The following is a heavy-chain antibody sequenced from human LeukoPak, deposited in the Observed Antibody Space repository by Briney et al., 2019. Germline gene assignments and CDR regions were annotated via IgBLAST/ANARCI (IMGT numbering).Heavy chain of an antibody. CDR1: GFTFSNTW. V-gene: IGHV3-15*01. Sequence: GGSLRLSCAASGFTFSNTWLSWVRQVPGKGLEWVGRIKSKSDGGTTDHAAPVKGRFTISRDDSKNTLYLQMNSLKTEDTAVYYCVTGHYSGGSCYNYWGEGTLVTVSS. D-gene: IGHD2-15*01. J-gene: IGHJ4*02. CDR2: IKSKSDGGTT. CDR3: VTGHYSGGSCYNY.